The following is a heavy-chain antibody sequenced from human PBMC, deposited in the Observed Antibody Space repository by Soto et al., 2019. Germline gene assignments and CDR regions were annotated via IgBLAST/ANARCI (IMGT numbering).Heavy chain of an antibody. CDR2: ISGSGGGT. D-gene: IGHD6-19*01. V-gene: IGHV3-23*01. CDR3: ARDSSGWSHQFDY. Sequence: VGSLRLSCAASGFTFSSYAMSWVRQAPGKGLEWVSTISGSGGGTYYADSMKGRFTISRDNSKNTLYLQMNSLRAEDTAVYYCARDSSGWSHQFDYWGQGTLVTSPQ. J-gene: IGHJ4*02. CDR1: GFTFSSYA.